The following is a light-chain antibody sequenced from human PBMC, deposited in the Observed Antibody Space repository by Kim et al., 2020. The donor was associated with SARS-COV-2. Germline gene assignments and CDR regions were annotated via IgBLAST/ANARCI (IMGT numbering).Light chain of an antibody. Sequence: EIVLTQFPATLSLSPGERATLSCRASQSVSSYLAWYQQKPGQVPRLLIYDASSRATGIPARFSGSGSGTDFTLTISSLEPEDFAVYYCQQRTNWPTFGGGTKLEI. CDR3: QQRTNWPT. CDR1: QSVSSY. J-gene: IGKJ4*01. V-gene: IGKV3-11*01. CDR2: DAS.